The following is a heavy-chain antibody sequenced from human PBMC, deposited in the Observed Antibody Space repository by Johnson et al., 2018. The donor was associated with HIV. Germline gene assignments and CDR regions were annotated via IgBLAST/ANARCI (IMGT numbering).Heavy chain of an antibody. CDR1: GFTFSSYA. Sequence: QVQLVESGGGVVQPGRSLRLSCAASGFTFSSYAMHWVRQAPGKGLEWVAIISYDGSNKYYVDSVKGRFTISRDNSKNTLYLQMNSLRAEDASVYHCAKDWGIAAAGTDAFDIWGQGTMVTVSS. V-gene: IGHV3-30*04. CDR2: ISYDGSNK. CDR3: AKDWGIAAAGTDAFDI. J-gene: IGHJ3*02. D-gene: IGHD6-13*01.